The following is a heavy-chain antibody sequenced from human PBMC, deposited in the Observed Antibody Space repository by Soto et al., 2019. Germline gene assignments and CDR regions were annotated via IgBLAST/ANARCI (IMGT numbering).Heavy chain of an antibody. J-gene: IGHJ6*02. CDR2: ISSTAGRTS. V-gene: IGHV3-23*01. Sequence: GGSLRLSCATSGFTFNTYPMTWVRQAPGKGLEWVSSISSTAGRTSSYADSVKGRFAISRDFSDNTVYLQMNSLRVDDTAVYFCAKGVLSFHYGMEVWRQGTTVTASS. D-gene: IGHD3-10*01. CDR1: GFTFNTYP. CDR3: AKGVLSFHYGMEV.